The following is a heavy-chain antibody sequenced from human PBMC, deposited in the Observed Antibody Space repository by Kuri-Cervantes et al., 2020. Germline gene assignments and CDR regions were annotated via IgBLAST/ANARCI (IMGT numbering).Heavy chain of an antibody. CDR2: ISAYNGNT. J-gene: IGHJ6*02. D-gene: IGHD3-10*01. Sequence: ASVKVSCKASGGTFSSYTISWVRQAPGQGLEWMGWISAYNGNTNYAQKLQGRVTMTTDTSTSTDYMELRSLRSDDTAVYYCARNLGFGGFGELWNYYYGVDVWGQGTTVTVSS. CDR1: GGTFSSYT. CDR3: ARNLGFGGFGELWNYYYGVDV. V-gene: IGHV1-18*01.